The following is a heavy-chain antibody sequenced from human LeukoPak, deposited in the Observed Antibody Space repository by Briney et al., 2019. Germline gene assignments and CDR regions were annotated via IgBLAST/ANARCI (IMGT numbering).Heavy chain of an antibody. J-gene: IGHJ3*02. D-gene: IGHD2-2*01. CDR2: IIPIFGTA. Sequence: SVKVSCKASGGTFSSYAISWVRQAPGQGLEWMGGIIPIFGTANYAQKLQGRVTITADESTSTAYMELSSLRSEDTAVYYCARARLADCSSTSCYAWYSGYDRIDAFDIWGQGTMVTVSS. V-gene: IGHV1-69*13. CDR1: GGTFSSYA. CDR3: ARARLADCSSTSCYAWYSGYDRIDAFDI.